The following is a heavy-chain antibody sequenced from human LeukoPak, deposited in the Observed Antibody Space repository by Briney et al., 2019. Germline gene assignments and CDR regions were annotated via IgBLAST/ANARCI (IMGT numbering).Heavy chain of an antibody. D-gene: IGHD6-19*01. Sequence: GESLKISCKGSGYSFTSYWIGWVRQRPGKGLEWMGIIYPGDSDTRYSPSFQGQVTISADKSISTAYLQWSSLKASDTAMYYCARHRIAVAALNYYYYMDVWGKGTTVTVSS. J-gene: IGHJ6*03. CDR3: ARHRIAVAALNYYYYMDV. CDR1: GYSFTSYW. CDR2: IYPGDSDT. V-gene: IGHV5-51*01.